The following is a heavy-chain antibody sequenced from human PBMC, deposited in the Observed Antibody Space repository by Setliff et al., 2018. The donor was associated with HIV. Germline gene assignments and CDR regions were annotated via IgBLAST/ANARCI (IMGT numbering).Heavy chain of an antibody. J-gene: IGHJ4*02. CDR2: IYHSENT. Sequence: SETLSLTCSVSGGSIRSTSHYWGWIRQPPGKGLEWIGSIYHSENTNYNPSLKSRVTISVDKSKNQFSLKVTSVTAADTAVYYCASGDNFWSGSYYWGQGTLVTVSS. CDR3: ASGDNFWSGSYY. V-gene: IGHV4-39*07. CDR1: GGSIRSTSHY. D-gene: IGHD3-3*01.